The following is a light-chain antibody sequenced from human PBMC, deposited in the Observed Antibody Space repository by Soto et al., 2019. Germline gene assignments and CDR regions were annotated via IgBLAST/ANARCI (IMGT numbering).Light chain of an antibody. CDR1: SSDVGGYNY. J-gene: IGLJ2*01. Sequence: QSVLTQPPSASGSPGQSVTISCTGTSSDVGGYNYVSWYQQHPGKVPKLMIYEVSKRPSGVPDRFSGFKSGNTASLTVSGLQAEDEADYYCSSYAGRNTLVFGGGTKGTVL. V-gene: IGLV2-8*01. CDR2: EVS. CDR3: SSYAGRNTLV.